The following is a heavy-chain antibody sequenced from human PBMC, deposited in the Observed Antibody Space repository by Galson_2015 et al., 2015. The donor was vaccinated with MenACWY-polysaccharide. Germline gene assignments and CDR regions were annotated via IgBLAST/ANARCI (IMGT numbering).Heavy chain of an antibody. Sequence: SLRLSCAASRFIFRNYAMSWVRRAPGRGLEWVALIAAGARGNTHYADSVKGRFTISRDDSKNTLFLRMDSLRAEDTAVYYCSRGLNGNDRPLGFGSWGQGSLVTVSS. D-gene: IGHD1-1*01. CDR3: SRGLNGNDRPLGFGS. CDR1: RFIFRNYA. J-gene: IGHJ4*02. V-gene: IGHV3-23*01. CDR2: IAAGARGNT.